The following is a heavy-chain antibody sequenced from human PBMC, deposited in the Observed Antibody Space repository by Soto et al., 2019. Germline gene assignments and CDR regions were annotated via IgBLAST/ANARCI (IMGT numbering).Heavy chain of an antibody. Sequence: PGGSLRLSCAASGFTFSSYGMHWVRQAPGKGLEWVAVISYDGSNKYYADSVKGRFTISRDNSKNTLYLQMNSLRAEDTAVYYCAKGRGDYWGQGTLVTAPQ. CDR2: ISYDGSNK. J-gene: IGHJ4*02. D-gene: IGHD3-10*01. V-gene: IGHV3-30*18. CDR1: GFTFSSYG. CDR3: AKGRGDY.